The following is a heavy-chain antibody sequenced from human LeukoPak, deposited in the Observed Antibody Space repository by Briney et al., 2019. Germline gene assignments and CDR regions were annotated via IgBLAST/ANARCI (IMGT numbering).Heavy chain of an antibody. J-gene: IGHJ4*02. V-gene: IGHV4-4*02. D-gene: IGHD1-14*01. CDR3: AREIVGGFNPGAY. CDR1: PDSTTSNF. CDR2: IHRSGST. Sequence: SETLSLTCTASPDSTTSNFWSWVRQPPGKGLEWIGEIHRSGSTNYNPSVQSRVTISIDRSKNQIALELSSVTAADTAVYYCAREIVGGFNPGAYWGQGTLVTVSS.